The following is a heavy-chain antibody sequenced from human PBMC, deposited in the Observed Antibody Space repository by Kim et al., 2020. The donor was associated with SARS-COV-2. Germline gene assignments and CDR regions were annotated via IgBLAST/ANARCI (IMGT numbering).Heavy chain of an antibody. CDR2: ISYDGSNK. CDR1: GFTFSSYG. CDR3: AKDVVEWDQLLYGGYYY. J-gene: IGHJ6*01. V-gene: IGHV3-30*18. Sequence: GGSLRLSCAASGFTFSSYGMHWVRQAPGKGLEWVAVISYDGSNKYYADSVKGRFTISRDNSKNTLYLQMNSLRAEDTAVYYGAKDVVEWDQLLYGGYYY. D-gene: IGHD2-2*02.